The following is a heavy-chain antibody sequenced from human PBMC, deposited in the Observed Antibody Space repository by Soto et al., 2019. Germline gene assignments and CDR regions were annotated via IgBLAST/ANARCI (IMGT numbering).Heavy chain of an antibody. CDR2: VKTKADGGTT. Sequence: EVQLVESGGGLVKPGESLRLSCAASGFTFTNAWMNWVRQAPGKGPEWVGRVKTKADGGTTDYAAPAKGRFTISRDDSINTAYLQMNSLKIEDTAVYYCTSRIRTTNDYWGQGTLVTVSS. D-gene: IGHD1-1*01. J-gene: IGHJ4*02. V-gene: IGHV3-15*07. CDR3: TSRIRTTNDY. CDR1: GFTFTNAW.